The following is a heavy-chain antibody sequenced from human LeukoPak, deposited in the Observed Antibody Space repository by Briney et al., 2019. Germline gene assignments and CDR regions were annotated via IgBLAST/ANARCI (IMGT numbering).Heavy chain of an antibody. CDR2: IYYSGNP. Sequence: WIGHIYYSGNPTYNPSLKSRLTISVDPSKNQFSLKVNSVTTADTAVYYCASLRGYSYGFDYWGQGALVTVSS. CDR3: ASLRGYSYGFDY. J-gene: IGHJ4*02. V-gene: IGHV4-59*01. D-gene: IGHD5-18*01.